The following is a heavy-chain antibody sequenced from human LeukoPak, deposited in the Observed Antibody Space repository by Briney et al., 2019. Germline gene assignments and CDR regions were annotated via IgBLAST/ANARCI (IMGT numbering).Heavy chain of an antibody. CDR1: GITVSTNY. Sequence: PGGSLRLSCAASGITVSTNYMSWVRQAPGKGLEWVSAISGSGGSTYYADSMKGRFTISRDNSKNTLYLQMNSLRAEDTAVYYCAKEPVAGLEYHFDYWGQGTLVTVSS. J-gene: IGHJ4*02. D-gene: IGHD6-19*01. V-gene: IGHV3-23*01. CDR3: AKEPVAGLEYHFDY. CDR2: ISGSGGST.